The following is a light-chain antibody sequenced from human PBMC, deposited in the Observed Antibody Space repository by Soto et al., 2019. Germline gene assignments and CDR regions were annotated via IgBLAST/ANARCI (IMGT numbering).Light chain of an antibody. Sequence: EIVMTQSPATLSVSPGERATLSCRASQSVSSNLAWYQQKPGQAPRLLVYDASNRATGIPARFSGSGSGTDFTLTISSLEPEDFAVYYCQQRSNWPPNTFGQGTKV. CDR1: QSVSSN. CDR2: DAS. J-gene: IGKJ1*01. V-gene: IGKV3-11*01. CDR3: QQRSNWPPNT.